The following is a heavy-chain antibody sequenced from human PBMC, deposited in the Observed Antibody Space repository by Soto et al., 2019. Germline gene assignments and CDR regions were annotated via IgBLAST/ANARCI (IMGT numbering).Heavy chain of an antibody. V-gene: IGHV1-2*02. CDR2: INPNSGGT. Sequence: QVQLVQSGAEVKKPGASVKVSCKASGYTFTGYYMHWVRQAPGQGLEWMGWINPNSGGTNYAQKCQGRVTMTRDTSISTAYMELSRLRSDDTAVYYCARDRYSSSWYKYYYYGMDVWGQGTTVTVSS. CDR1: GYTFTGYY. J-gene: IGHJ6*02. CDR3: ARDRYSSSWYKYYYYGMDV. D-gene: IGHD6-13*01.